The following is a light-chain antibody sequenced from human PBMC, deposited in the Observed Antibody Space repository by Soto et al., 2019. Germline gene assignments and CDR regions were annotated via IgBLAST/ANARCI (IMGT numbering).Light chain of an antibody. V-gene: IGKV3-15*01. CDR1: QSIDNN. CDR2: GAS. J-gene: IGKJ2*01. CDR3: QQYDNWPQT. Sequence: EIVMTQSPATLSVSPGERATLFCRASQSIDNNLAWYQQKPGQAPRLPIYGASTRATGISARFSGSGSGTEFTLIISSLKSEDFAVYYCQQYDNWPQTFGHGTNLEI.